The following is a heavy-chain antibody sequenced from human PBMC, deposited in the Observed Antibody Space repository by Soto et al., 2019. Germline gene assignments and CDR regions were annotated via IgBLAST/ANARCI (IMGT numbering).Heavy chain of an antibody. CDR3: ARYKSDIGKPRLYYFDY. D-gene: IGHD5-12*01. Sequence: LSLTCFVCRCSITSSGYYRRGLRPHAWKDLEENGDIYNGGRTHYNPSLKRRVSIVIDTSNNQLPLKLTYVTAEETAVYYCARYKSDIGKPRLYYFDYWGQGTVVTVS. V-gene: IGHV4-31*03. CDR2: IYNGGRT. CDR1: RCSITSSGYY. J-gene: IGHJ4*02.